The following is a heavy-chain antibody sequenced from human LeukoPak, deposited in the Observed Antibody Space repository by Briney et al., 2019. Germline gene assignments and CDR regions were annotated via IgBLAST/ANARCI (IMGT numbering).Heavy chain of an antibody. CDR2: IYISGRT. J-gene: IGHJ4*02. CDR3: ARAGTYYDSRAMDY. Sequence: PSETLCLSCTVSGGSISRGSHYWTWIRPPAGKGLEWIGRIYISGRTNYNPSLKSRVTISIDTSKNHISLKLSSVTAADTAVYYCARAGTYYDSRAMDYWGQGTRVTVSS. CDR1: GGSISRGSHY. V-gene: IGHV4-61*02. D-gene: IGHD3-22*01.